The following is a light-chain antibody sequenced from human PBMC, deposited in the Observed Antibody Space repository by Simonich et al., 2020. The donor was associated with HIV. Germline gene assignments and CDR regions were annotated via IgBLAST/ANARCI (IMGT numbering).Light chain of an antibody. CDR1: QGISSA. CDR3: QQYHSYSQT. Sequence: AIQLTQSPSSLSASVGDRVTITCRASQGISSALAWYQQKPGNPPKLLIYDASSLESGVPSRFSGSGSGTEFTLTISSLQPDDFASYYCQQYHSYSQTFGQGTKLEFK. J-gene: IGKJ2*01. CDR2: DAS. V-gene: IGKV1-13*02.